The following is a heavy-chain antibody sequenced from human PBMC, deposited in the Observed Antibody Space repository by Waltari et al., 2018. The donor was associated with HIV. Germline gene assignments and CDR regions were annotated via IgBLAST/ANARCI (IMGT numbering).Heavy chain of an antibody. CDR2: IIPAIGIA. J-gene: IGHJ5*02. CDR1: GDTLSNYA. D-gene: IGHD3-3*01. V-gene: IGHV1-69*04. Sequence: VQLVQSGAEVKKPGSSVRVSCKASGDTLSNYAVSWVRQAPGQGLEWMGRIIPAIGIAMQTENFQGRVTINADKSTNSAYMELGGRRSEDTALYFCTLGRIDDIRSGRENLGGFDPWGPGTLVTVSS. CDR3: TLGRIDDIRSGRENLGGFDP.